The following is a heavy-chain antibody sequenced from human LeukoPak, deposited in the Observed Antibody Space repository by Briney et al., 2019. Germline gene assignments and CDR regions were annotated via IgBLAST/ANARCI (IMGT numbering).Heavy chain of an antibody. Sequence: SETLSLTCTVSGGSISGYYWSWIRQPPGKGLEWIGYIYYSGSTNYNPSLKSRVTISVDTSKNQFSLKLSSVTAADTAVYYCARRGNWFDPWGQGTLVTVSS. V-gene: IGHV4-59*01. CDR1: GGSISGYY. CDR3: ARRGNWFDP. CDR2: IYYSGST. J-gene: IGHJ5*02. D-gene: IGHD1-14*01.